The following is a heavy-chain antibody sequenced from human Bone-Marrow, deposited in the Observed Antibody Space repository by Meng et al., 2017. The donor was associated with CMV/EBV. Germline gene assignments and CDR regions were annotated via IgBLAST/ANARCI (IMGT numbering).Heavy chain of an antibody. D-gene: IGHD5-18*01. Sequence: LRLSCEASGFTVSSKYMTWVRQAPGKGLGWVSLIYSGGSTFYAASVKGRFTISRDNPKNTLYLQMNSLRVEDTAVYYCARGDTAVDYWGQGTLVTVSS. V-gene: IGHV3-66*01. J-gene: IGHJ4*02. CDR2: IYSGGST. CDR3: ARGDTAVDY. CDR1: GFTVSSKY.